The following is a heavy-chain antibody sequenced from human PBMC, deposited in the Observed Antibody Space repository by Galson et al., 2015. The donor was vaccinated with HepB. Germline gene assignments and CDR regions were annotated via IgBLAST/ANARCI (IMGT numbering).Heavy chain of an antibody. CDR2: ISGSSGST. CDR1: GFTFSSYA. CDR3: AKVISESDFWGGPFDY. V-gene: IGHV3-23*01. Sequence: SLRLPCAASGFTFSSYAMTWVRQAPGKGLEWVSGISGSSGSTYYADSVKGRFTISRDNSKNTLYLQMNSLRAEDSAVYYCAKVISESDFWGGPFDYWGQGTLVTVSS. J-gene: IGHJ4*02. D-gene: IGHD3-3*01.